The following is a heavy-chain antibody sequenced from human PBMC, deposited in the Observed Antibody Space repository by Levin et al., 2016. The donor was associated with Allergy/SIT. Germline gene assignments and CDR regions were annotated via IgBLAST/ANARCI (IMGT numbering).Heavy chain of an antibody. D-gene: IGHD4-17*01. CDR2: IYYSGST. J-gene: IGHJ4*02. CDR1: GGSIGRYY. V-gene: IGHV4-59*01. CDR3: ARVSPLTTVTTFDY. Sequence: SETLSLTCTVSGGSIGRYYWSWIRQPPGKGLEWIGFIYYSGSTTYNPSLRSRVTISLDKSKNQFSLNVTSVTATDTAIYYCARVSPLTTVTTFDYWGQGTLVTVSS.